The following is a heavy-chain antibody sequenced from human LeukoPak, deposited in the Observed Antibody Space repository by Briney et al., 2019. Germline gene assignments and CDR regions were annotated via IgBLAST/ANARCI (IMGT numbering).Heavy chain of an antibody. V-gene: IGHV4-34*01. CDR1: GGSFSGYY. J-gene: IGHJ4*02. CDR3: ARRRVGFYFDY. CDR2: INHSGST. Sequence: SETLSLTCAVYGGSFSGYYWSWIRQPPGKGLEWIGEINHSGSTNYNPSLKSRVTISVDTSKNQFSLKLSSVTAADTAVYYCARRRVGFYFDYWGQGTLVTVSS. D-gene: IGHD1-26*01.